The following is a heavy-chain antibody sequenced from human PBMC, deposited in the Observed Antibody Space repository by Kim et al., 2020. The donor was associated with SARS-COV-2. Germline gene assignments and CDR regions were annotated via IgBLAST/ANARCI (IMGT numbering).Heavy chain of an antibody. CDR1: GGSISSSSYY. CDR3: ARDGSSFSAFDI. V-gene: IGHV4-39*01. CDR2: IYYSGST. J-gene: IGHJ3*02. D-gene: IGHD2-2*03. Sequence: SETLSLTCTVSGGSISSSSYYWGWIRQPPGKGLEWIGSIYYSGSTYYNPSLKSRVTISVDTSKNQFSLKLSSVTAADTAVYYCARDGSSFSAFDIWGQGTMVTVSS.